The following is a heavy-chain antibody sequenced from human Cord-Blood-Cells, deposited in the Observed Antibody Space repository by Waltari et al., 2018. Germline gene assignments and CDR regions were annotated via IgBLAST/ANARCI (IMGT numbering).Heavy chain of an antibody. CDR2: ISPICGTA. J-gene: IGHJ3*02. CDR1: GGTFSSYA. V-gene: IGHV1-69*06. Sequence: QVQLVQSGAEVKKPGSSVKVSCKASGGTFSSYAISWVRQAPGQGLEWMGRISPICGTANYEQKFQGRVTITADKSTSTAYMELSSLRSEDTAVYYCARDVGSYYAFDIWGQGTMVTVSS. D-gene: IGHD1-26*01. CDR3: ARDVGSYYAFDI.